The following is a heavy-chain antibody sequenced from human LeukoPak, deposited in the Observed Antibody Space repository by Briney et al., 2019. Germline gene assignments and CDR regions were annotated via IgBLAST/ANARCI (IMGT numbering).Heavy chain of an antibody. CDR2: IYYNGNT. CDR1: VGSISSYY. J-gene: IGHJ4*02. CDR3: ARRVSSITAYFLDY. D-gene: IGHD1-20*01. Sequence: SETLSLTCTVSVGSISSYYWSWLRQPPGKGLEWIGYIYYNGNTNYNPSLKSRVTISLDTSKNQFSLKLSSVTAADTAVYYCARRVSSITAYFLDYWGQGTQVTVSS. V-gene: IGHV4-59*08.